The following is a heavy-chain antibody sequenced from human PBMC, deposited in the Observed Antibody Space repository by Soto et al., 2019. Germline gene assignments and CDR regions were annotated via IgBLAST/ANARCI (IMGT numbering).Heavy chain of an antibody. CDR1: GGTFSSYA. V-gene: IGHV1-69*01. CDR3: ARDIGCGGDCYSAFDY. CDR2: IIPIFGTA. D-gene: IGHD2-21*02. Sequence: QVQLVQSGAEVKKPGSSVKVSCKASGGTFSSYAISWVRQAPGQGLDWMGGIIPIFGTANYAQKFQGRVTITAEESTSTAYMELSSLRSEDTAVYYCARDIGCGGDCYSAFDYWGQGTLVTVSS. J-gene: IGHJ4*02.